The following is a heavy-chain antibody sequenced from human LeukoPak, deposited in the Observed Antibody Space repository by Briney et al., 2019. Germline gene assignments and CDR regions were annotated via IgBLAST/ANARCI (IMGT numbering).Heavy chain of an antibody. D-gene: IGHD3-22*01. V-gene: IGHV1-18*01. CDR2: ISAYNGNT. CDR1: GYTFTRYG. CDR3: ARVSRRTYYYDSSGYYGLDY. Sequence: ASVKVSCKASGYTFTRYGISWVRQAPGQGLEWMGWISAYNGNTNYAQKLQGRVTMTTDTSTSTAYMELRSLRSDDTAVYYCARVSRRTYYYDSSGYYGLDYWGQGTLVTVSS. J-gene: IGHJ4*02.